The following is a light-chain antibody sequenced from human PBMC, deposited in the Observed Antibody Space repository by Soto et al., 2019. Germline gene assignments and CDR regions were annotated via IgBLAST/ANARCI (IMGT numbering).Light chain of an antibody. CDR3: QQYGSSPLT. CDR2: GAS. J-gene: IGKJ4*01. V-gene: IGKV3-20*01. CDR1: QTVRANY. Sequence: EIVLTQSPGTLSLSPGDRATLSCRASQTVRANYLAWYQQKPGQAPRLVIHGASNRATDIPDRISGSGSGTDFTLTISRLEPEDFAVYYCQQYGSSPLTFGGGTKVDIK.